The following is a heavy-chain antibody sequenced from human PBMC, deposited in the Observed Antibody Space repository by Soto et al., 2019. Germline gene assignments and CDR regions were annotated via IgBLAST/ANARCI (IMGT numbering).Heavy chain of an antibody. Sequence: RASVKVSCKASGGTFSSYAISWVRQAPGQGLEWMGGIIPIFGTANYAQKFQGRVTITADESTSTAYMELSSLRSEDTAVYYCARDFGDNWNYASRVYYYYYGMDVWGQGTTVTVSS. V-gene: IGHV1-69*13. J-gene: IGHJ6*02. CDR3: ARDFGDNWNYASRVYYYYYGMDV. D-gene: IGHD1-7*01. CDR2: IIPIFGTA. CDR1: GGTFSSYA.